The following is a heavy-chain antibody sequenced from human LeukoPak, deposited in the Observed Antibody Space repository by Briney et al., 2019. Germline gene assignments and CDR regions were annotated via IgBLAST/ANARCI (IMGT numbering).Heavy chain of an antibody. V-gene: IGHV5-51*01. CDR1: GYSFTGFW. CDR2: IYPSDSDT. Sequence: GESLKISCKASGYSFTGFWIAWARQMPGKGLEWMGIIYPSDSDTRYSPSFQGQVTIPADKSISTAYLQWSSLKASDTAMYYCARRLLRGYDYVDYWGQGTLVTVSS. J-gene: IGHJ4*02. CDR3: ARRLLRGYDYVDY. D-gene: IGHD5-12*01.